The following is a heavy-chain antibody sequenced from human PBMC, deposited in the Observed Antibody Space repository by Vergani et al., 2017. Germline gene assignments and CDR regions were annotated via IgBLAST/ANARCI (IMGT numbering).Heavy chain of an antibody. CDR2: ISWNSGSI. CDR3: ARPRSKGPGIAAAGNYDY. CDR1: GFTFDDYA. V-gene: IGHV3-9*01. Sequence: EVQLVESGGGLVQPGRSLRLSCAASGFTFDDYAMHWVRQAPGKGLEWVSGISWNSGSIGYADSVKGRFTISRDNAKNSLYLQMNSLRAEDTALYYCARPRSKGPGIAAAGNYDYWGQGTLVTVSS. D-gene: IGHD6-13*01. J-gene: IGHJ4*02.